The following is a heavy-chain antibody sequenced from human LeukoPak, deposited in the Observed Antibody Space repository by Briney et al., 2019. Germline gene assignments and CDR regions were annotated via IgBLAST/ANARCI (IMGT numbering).Heavy chain of an antibody. D-gene: IGHD1-26*01. CDR2: ISSSGST. J-gene: IGHJ4*02. V-gene: IGHV4-59*12. Sequence: SETLSLTCTVSGGSISNYYWSWIRQPPGKGLEWIGYISSSGSTNYNPSLKSRVTISVDTSKNQFSLRLSSVTAADTAVYYCARDPFRSSFDSWGQGTLVTVSS. CDR1: GGSISNYY. CDR3: ARDPFRSSFDS.